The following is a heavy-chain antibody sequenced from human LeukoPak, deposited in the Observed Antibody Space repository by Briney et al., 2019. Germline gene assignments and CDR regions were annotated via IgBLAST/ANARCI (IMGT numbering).Heavy chain of an antibody. J-gene: IGHJ4*02. CDR1: GFTFRSYA. CDR3: AKASDSSDWCKPIFDY. D-gene: IGHD6-19*01. CDR2: IGISAGST. V-gene: IGHV3-23*01. Sequence: PGGSLRLSCAASGFTFRSYAMSWVRQAPGEGLEWVSVIGISAGSTYYADSVKGRFTISRDNSKNTLYLQMNSLRAEDTAVYYCAKASDSSDWCKPIFDYWGQGTLVTVSS.